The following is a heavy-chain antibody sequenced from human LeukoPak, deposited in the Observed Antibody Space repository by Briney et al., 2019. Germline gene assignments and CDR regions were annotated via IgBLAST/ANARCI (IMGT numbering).Heavy chain of an antibody. Sequence: ASVKVSCKASGYTFTSYDINWVRQATGQGLEWMGWMNPNSGNTGYAQKFQGRVTMTRNTSISTAYMELSSLRSEDTAVYYCARGFLKVRGVIGAYWGQGTLVTVSS. CDR2: MNPNSGNT. CDR1: GYTFTSYD. D-gene: IGHD3-10*01. V-gene: IGHV1-8*01. CDR3: ARGFLKVRGVIGAY. J-gene: IGHJ4*02.